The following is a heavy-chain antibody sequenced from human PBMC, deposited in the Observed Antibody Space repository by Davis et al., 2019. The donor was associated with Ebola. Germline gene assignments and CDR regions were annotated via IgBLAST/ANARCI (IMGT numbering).Heavy chain of an antibody. CDR2: ISYDGSNK. V-gene: IGHV3-30-3*01. Sequence: PGGSLRLSCAASGFTFSSYAMHWVRQAPGKGLEWVAVISYDGSNKYYADSVKGRFTISRDNAKNSLYLQMNSLRAEDTAVYYCARAGYKDVWGKGTTVTVSS. CDR3: ARAGYKDV. D-gene: IGHD5-18*01. CDR1: GFTFSSYA. J-gene: IGHJ6*04.